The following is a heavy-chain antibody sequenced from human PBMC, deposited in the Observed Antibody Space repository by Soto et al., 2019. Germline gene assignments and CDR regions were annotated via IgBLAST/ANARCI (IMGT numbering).Heavy chain of an antibody. V-gene: IGHV1-24*01. D-gene: IGHD6-19*01. CDR1: GYTLTELS. CDR2: FDPEDGET. Sequence: GASVKVSCKVSGYTLTELSMHWVRQAPGKGLEWMGGFDPEDGETIYAQKFQGRVTMTEDTSTDTAYMELSSLRSEDTAVYYCATWPLYSSGWYWFDPWGQGTLVTVSS. CDR3: ATWPLYSSGWYWFDP. J-gene: IGHJ5*02.